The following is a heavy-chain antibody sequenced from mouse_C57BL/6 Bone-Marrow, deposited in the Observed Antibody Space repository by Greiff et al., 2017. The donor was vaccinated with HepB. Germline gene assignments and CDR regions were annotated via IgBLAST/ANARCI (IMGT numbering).Heavy chain of an antibody. CDR1: GYTFTSYG. D-gene: IGHD2-4*01. CDR2: IYPRSGNT. J-gene: IGHJ1*03. Sequence: QVQLQQSGAELARPGASVKLSCKASGYTFTSYGISWVKKRTGQRLEWIGEIYPRSGNTYYNEKFKGKATLTADKSSSTAYMELRSLTSEDSAVYFCARSGYDYSYWYFDVWGTGTTVTVSS. CDR3: ARSGYDYSYWYFDV. V-gene: IGHV1-81*01.